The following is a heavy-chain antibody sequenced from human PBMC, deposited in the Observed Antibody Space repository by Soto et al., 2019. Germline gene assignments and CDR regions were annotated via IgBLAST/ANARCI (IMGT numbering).Heavy chain of an antibody. CDR3: ARGKLERRPTPFDY. D-gene: IGHD1-1*01. V-gene: IGHV4-59*01. J-gene: IGHJ4*02. Sequence: LSRTCTVSGGSISSYYWGWIRQPPGKGLEWIGYIYYSGSTNYNPSLKSRVTISVDTSKNQFSLKLSSVAAADTAVYYCARGKLERRPTPFDYWGQGTLVTVSS. CDR2: IYYSGST. CDR1: GGSISSYY.